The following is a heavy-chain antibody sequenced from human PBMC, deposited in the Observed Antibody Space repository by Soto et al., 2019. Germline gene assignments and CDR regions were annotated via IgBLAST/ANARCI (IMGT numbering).Heavy chain of an antibody. Sequence: EVQLLESGGGLVQPGGSLRLSCAASGFTFSSYAMSWVRQAPGKGLEWVSAISGSGGSTYYADSVKDRFTISRDNSKNTLYLQMNSLRAEDTAVYYCAKDAQTPLSYDFWSGYYFSDYWGQGTLVTVSS. D-gene: IGHD3-3*01. CDR2: ISGSGGST. CDR1: GFTFSSYA. J-gene: IGHJ4*02. CDR3: AKDAQTPLSYDFWSGYYFSDY. V-gene: IGHV3-23*01.